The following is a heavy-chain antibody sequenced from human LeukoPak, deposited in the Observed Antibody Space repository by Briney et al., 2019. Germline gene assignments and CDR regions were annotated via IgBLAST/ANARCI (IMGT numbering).Heavy chain of an antibody. CDR2: INPSGGST. D-gene: IGHD1-26*01. J-gene: IGHJ4*02. CDR1: GYTFTSYY. Sequence: GASVKVSCKASGYTFTSYYMHWVRQAPGQGLEWMGVINPSGGSTSYTQKFQGRVTMTRDTSTSTVYMELSSLRFEDTAVYYCARDQYDGTYSRLYYFDYWGQGTLVTVSS. V-gene: IGHV1-46*01. CDR3: ARDQYDGTYSRLYYFDY.